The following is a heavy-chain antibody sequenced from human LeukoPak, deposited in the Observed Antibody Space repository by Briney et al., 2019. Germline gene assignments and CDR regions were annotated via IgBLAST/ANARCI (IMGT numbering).Heavy chain of an antibody. Sequence: SETLSLTCTVSGGSISSSSYYWGWIRQPPGKGLEWIGSIYYSGSTYYNPSLKSRVTISVDTSKNQFSLKLSPVTAADTAVYYCARDHRQWRSIDYWGQGTLVTVSS. V-gene: IGHV4-39*07. D-gene: IGHD6-19*01. CDR1: GGSISSSSYY. CDR3: ARDHRQWRSIDY. J-gene: IGHJ4*02. CDR2: IYYSGST.